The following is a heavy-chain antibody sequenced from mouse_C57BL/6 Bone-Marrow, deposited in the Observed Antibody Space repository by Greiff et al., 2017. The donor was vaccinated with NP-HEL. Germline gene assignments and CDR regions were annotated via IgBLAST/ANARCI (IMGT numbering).Heavy chain of an antibody. CDR2: IDPSDSYT. J-gene: IGHJ2*01. D-gene: IGHD4-1*02. V-gene: IGHV1-59*01. CDR1: GYTFTSYW. CDR3: ARLGATGSYYFDY. Sequence: QVQLQQSGAELVRPGTSVKLSCKASGYTFTSYWMHWVKQRPGQGLEWIGVIDPSDSYTNYNQKFKGKATLTVDTSSSTAYMQLSSLTSEDSAVYYCARLGATGSYYFDYWGQGTTLTVSS.